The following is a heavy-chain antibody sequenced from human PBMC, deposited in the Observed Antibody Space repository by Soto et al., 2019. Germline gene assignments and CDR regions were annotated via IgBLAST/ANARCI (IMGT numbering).Heavy chain of an antibody. V-gene: IGHV4-31*03. D-gene: IGHD6-6*01. Sequence: PSETLSLTCTVSGGSISSGGYYWSWIRQHPGKGLEWIGYIYYSGSTYYNPSLKSRVTISVDTSKNQFSLKLSSVTAADTAVYYCARDRRPSSSSNYYYGMDXWGQGNTVTV. CDR1: GGSISSGGYY. J-gene: IGHJ6*02. CDR2: IYYSGST. CDR3: ARDRRPSSSSNYYYGMDX.